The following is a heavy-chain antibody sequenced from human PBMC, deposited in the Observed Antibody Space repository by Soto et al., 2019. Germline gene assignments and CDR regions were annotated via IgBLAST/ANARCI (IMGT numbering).Heavy chain of an antibody. CDR1: GGTFSSYA. V-gene: IGHV1-69*01. D-gene: IGHD2-2*02. CDR2: IIPIFGTA. Sequence: QVQLVQSGAEVKKPGSSVKVSCKASGGTFSSYAISWVRQAPGQGLEWMGGIIPIFGTANYAQKFQGRVTITADESTSTAYMALSSLRSADTAVYYCAASICSSTSCYTNYYYYGMDVWGQGTTVTVSS. CDR3: AASICSSTSCYTNYYYYGMDV. J-gene: IGHJ6*02.